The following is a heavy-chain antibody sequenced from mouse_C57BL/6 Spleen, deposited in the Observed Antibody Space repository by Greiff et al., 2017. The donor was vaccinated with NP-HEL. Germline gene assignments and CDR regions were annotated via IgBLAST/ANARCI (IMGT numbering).Heavy chain of an antibody. CDR3: TRWKDYYGSSPYYYAMDY. V-gene: IGHV1-15*01. J-gene: IGHJ4*01. CDR1: GYTFTDYE. Sequence: QVQLQQSGAELVRPGASVTLSCKASGYTFTDYEMHWVKQTPVHGLEWIGAIDPETGGTAYNQKFKGKAILTADKSSSTAYMELRSLTSEDSAVYYCTRWKDYYGSSPYYYAMDYWGQGTSVTVSS. D-gene: IGHD1-1*01. CDR2: IDPETGGT.